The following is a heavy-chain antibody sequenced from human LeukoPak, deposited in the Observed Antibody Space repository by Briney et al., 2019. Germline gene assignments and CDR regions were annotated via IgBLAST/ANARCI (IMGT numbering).Heavy chain of an antibody. CDR1: GYTFTDYY. V-gene: IGHV1-69-2*01. Sequence: ASVKVSCKASGYTFTDYYMHWVQQAPGKGLEWMGLVDPEDGETIYAEKFQGRVTITADTSTDTAYMELSSLRSEDTAVYYCATMGYCSSTSCYTDGIDYWGQGTLVTVSS. CDR2: VDPEDGET. CDR3: ATMGYCSSTSCYTDGIDY. D-gene: IGHD2-2*02. J-gene: IGHJ4*02.